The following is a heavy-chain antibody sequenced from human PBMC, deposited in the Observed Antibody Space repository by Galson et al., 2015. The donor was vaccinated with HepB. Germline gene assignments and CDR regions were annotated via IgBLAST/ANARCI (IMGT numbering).Heavy chain of an antibody. V-gene: IGHV3-15*01. Sequence: SLRLSCAASGFTFSNAWMSWVRQAPGKGLEWVGRIKSKTDGGTTDYAAPVKGRFTISRDDSKNTLYLQMNSLKTEDTAVYYCTTDRYSTWVCYGDYDRVPCSPEKIDYWGQGTLVTVSS. J-gene: IGHJ4*02. CDR3: TTDRYSTWVCYGDYDRVPCSPEKIDY. D-gene: IGHD4-17*01. CDR2: IKSKTDGGTT. CDR1: GFTFSNAW.